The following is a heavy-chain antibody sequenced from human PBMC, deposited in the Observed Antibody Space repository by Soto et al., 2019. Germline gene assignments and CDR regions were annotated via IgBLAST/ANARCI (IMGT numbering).Heavy chain of an antibody. V-gene: IGHV4-28*01. D-gene: IGHD2-21*02. J-gene: IGHJ4*01. CDR2: IYYSGST. CDR3: ERNAGNGGNFHFDY. Sequence: KTSDTLSLTCAVSGYSISSSNWWGWIRQPPGKGLEWIGYIYYSGSTYYKPSLKSRVTMSVDTSKNQFSLKLSSVTAVDTAVYYCERNAGNGGNFHFDYWGNGTLVPVS. CDR1: GYSISSSNW.